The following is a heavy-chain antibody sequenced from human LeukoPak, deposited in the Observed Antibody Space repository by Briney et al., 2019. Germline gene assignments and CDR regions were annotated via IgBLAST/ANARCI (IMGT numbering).Heavy chain of an antibody. CDR3: ARVLHKRNYDSGVYYGY. D-gene: IGHD3-22*01. CDR1: GFTFSSYS. Sequence: GGSLRLSCAASGFTFSSYSMNWVRQAPGKGLEWVSSISSSSSSYIYYADSVKGRFTISRDNAKSSLYLQMNSLRAEDTAVYYCARVLHKRNYDSGVYYGYWGQGTLVTVSS. CDR2: ISSSSSSYI. V-gene: IGHV3-21*01. J-gene: IGHJ4*02.